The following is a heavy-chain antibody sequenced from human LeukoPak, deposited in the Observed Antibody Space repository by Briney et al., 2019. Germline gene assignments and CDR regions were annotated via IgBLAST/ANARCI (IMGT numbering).Heavy chain of an antibody. D-gene: IGHD2-2*01. CDR3: AKRQGSSASCYDY. J-gene: IGHJ4*02. CDR2: INSDGSST. CDR1: GFTFSSYW. Sequence: GGSLRLSCAASGFTFSSYWMHWVRQAPGKGLVWVSRINSDGSSTSYADSVKGRFTISRDNSKNTLYLQMNNLRAEDTAIYYCAKRQGSSASCYDYWGQGTLVTVSS. V-gene: IGHV3-74*01.